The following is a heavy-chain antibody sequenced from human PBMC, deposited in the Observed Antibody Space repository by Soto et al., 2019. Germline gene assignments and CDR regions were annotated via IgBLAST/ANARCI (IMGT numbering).Heavy chain of an antibody. CDR2: IDPSDSYT. CDR1: GYSFTSYW. Sequence: PGESLKISCKGSGYSFTSYWISWVRQMPGKGLEWMGRIDPSDSYTNYSPSFQGHVTISADKSISTAYLQWSSLKASDTAMYYCACRAQLTGIAAAAPPFGYYYYGMDVWGQGTTVTVSS. CDR3: ACRAQLTGIAAAAPPFGYYYYGMDV. V-gene: IGHV5-10-1*01. D-gene: IGHD6-13*01. J-gene: IGHJ6*02.